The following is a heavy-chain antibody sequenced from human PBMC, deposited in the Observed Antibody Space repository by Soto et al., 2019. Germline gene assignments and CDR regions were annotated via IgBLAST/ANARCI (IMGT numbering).Heavy chain of an antibody. V-gene: IGHV3-15*07. CDR1: GFNFNNAW. CDR2: IKGKTDGETI. J-gene: IGHJ4*02. Sequence: GGSLRLSCAASGFNFNNAWMNWVRQAPGKGLEWVGRIKGKTDGETIDYAAPVKGRFIISRDNLNGTLFLQMNSLTTEDTAVYYCTTDFNYDYWGQGTLVTVS. CDR3: TTDFNYDY.